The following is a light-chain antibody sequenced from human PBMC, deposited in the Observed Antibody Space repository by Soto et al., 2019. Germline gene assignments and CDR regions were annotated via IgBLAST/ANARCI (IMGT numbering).Light chain of an antibody. Sequence: FMLTQPHSVSESPGKTVIISCTRSSGSIASNYVQWYQQRPGSFPTTVIYEDNQRPSGVPDRFSGSIDSSSNSASLTISGLETEDEADYCCQSYDATNQVFGGGTKVTVL. CDR3: QSYDATNQV. CDR2: EDN. J-gene: IGLJ3*02. V-gene: IGLV6-57*01. CDR1: SGSIASNY.